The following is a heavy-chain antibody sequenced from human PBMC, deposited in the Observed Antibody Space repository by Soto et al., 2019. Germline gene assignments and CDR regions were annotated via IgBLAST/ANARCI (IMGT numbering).Heavy chain of an antibody. CDR3: AMQSRQPGDYYYYRDG. J-gene: IGHJ6*03. D-gene: IGHD3-10*01. Sequence: SDTLSLTCSVSGGSISSYYWSWIRQPPGKGLEWIGHIYSSGSTDYNPSLKSRVTISVDTSKNQFSLKLSSVTAADTAVYYCAMQSRQPGDYYYYRDGWGKGTSGTAAS. CDR2: IYSSGST. CDR1: GGSISSYY. V-gene: IGHV4-59*08.